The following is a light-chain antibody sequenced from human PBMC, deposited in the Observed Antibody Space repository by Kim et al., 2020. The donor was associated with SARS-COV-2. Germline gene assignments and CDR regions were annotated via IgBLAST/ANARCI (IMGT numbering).Light chain of an antibody. CDR2: SNN. CDR1: SSNIGSNT. Sequence: GQRVTIAFSGSSSNIGSNTVNWYHQLPGTAPKLLIYSNNQRPSGVPDRFSGSKSGTSASLAISGLQSEDEADYYCAAWDDSLNGQVFGTGTKVTVL. J-gene: IGLJ1*01. CDR3: AAWDDSLNGQV. V-gene: IGLV1-44*01.